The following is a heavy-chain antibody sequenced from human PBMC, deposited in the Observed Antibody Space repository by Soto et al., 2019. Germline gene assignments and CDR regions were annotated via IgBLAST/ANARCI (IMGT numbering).Heavy chain of an antibody. V-gene: IGHV3-30-3*01. CDR3: ARDIVPAAMRAYYYYYGMDV. CDR1: GFTFSSYA. CDR2: ISYDGSNK. D-gene: IGHD2-2*01. Sequence: PGGSLRLSCAASGFTFSSYAMHWVRQAPGKGLEWVAVISYDGSNKYYADSVKGRFTISRDNSKNTLYLQMNSLRAEDTAVYYCARDIVPAAMRAYYYYYGMDVWGQGTTVTVSS. J-gene: IGHJ6*02.